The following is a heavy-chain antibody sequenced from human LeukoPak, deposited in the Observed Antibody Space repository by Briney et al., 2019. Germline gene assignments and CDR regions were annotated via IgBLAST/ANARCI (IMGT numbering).Heavy chain of an antibody. Sequence: GGSLRLSCAASGFTFSSYSMNWVRQAPGKGLEWVPSISSSSSYMYYADSVKGRFTISRENAKNSLYLQMNSLRGEDTAVYYCAREGIAVAFFDYWGQGTLVTVSS. CDR2: ISSSSSYM. D-gene: IGHD6-19*01. CDR1: GFTFSSYS. V-gene: IGHV3-21*01. J-gene: IGHJ4*02. CDR3: AREGIAVAFFDY.